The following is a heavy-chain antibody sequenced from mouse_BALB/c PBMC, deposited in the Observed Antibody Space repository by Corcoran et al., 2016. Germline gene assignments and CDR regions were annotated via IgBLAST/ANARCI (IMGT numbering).Heavy chain of an antibody. V-gene: IGHV1-18*01. Sequence: EVQLQQSGPELVKPGASVKISCKTSGYTFTEYTMHWVKQSHGKSLEWIGGINPNNGGTSYNQKFKGKATVTVDKSSSTAYMELRSLTSEDSAVYYCAREKIYYGSRGSYAMDYWGQGTSVTVSS. CDR1: GYTFTEYT. D-gene: IGHD1-1*01. CDR2: INPNNGGT. CDR3: AREKIYYGSRGSYAMDY. J-gene: IGHJ4*01.